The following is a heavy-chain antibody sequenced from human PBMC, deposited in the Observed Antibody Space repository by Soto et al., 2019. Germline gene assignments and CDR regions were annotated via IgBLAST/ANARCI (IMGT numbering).Heavy chain of an antibody. CDR1: GFTFSSYE. D-gene: IGHD3-22*01. J-gene: IGHJ4*02. Sequence: QPGGSLRLSCAASGFTFSSYEMNWVRQAPGKGLEWVSYISSSGSSIYYADSVKGRFTVSRDNSKNTLCLQMNSLRAEDTAVYYCAKDVVAYYYDSSGYLGYFDYWGQGTLVTVSS. V-gene: IGHV3-48*03. CDR2: ISSSGSSI. CDR3: AKDVVAYYYDSSGYLGYFDY.